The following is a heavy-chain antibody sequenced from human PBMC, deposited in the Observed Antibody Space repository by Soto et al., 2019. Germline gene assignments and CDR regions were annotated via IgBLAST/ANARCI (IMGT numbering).Heavy chain of an antibody. CDR1: GXTFSDYY. Sequence: GSLRLSCAASGXTFSDYYISWIRQAPGKGLELVSYIISSGSTIYYADSVKGLFTISRDNAKNSLYLQMNSLRAEDKALYYCAREETWIQLWDYWGQGTLCTVSS. CDR2: IISSGSTI. V-gene: IGHV3-11*01. J-gene: IGHJ4*01. CDR3: AREETWIQLWDY. D-gene: IGHD5-18*01.